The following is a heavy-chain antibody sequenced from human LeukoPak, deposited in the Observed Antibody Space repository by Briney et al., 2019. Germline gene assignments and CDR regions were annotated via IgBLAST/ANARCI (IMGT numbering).Heavy chain of an antibody. D-gene: IGHD3-22*01. V-gene: IGHV3-73*01. J-gene: IGHJ4*02. Sequence: GGSLRLSCAASGFTFSGSAMHWVRQASGKGREWVGRIRSKANSYATAYAESVKGRFTISRDDSKNTAYLQMNSLKTEDTAVYYCTRRSYYYDSSGYYYFDYWGQGTLVTVSS. CDR2: IRSKANSYAT. CDR1: GFTFSGSA. CDR3: TRRSYYYDSSGYYYFDY.